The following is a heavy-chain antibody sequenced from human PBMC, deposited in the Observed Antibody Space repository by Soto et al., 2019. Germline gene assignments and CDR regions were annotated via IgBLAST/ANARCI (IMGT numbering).Heavy chain of an antibody. D-gene: IGHD5-18*01. CDR3: ATESGSTYGYFDH. CDR2: IYYSGST. V-gene: IGHV4-39*06. J-gene: IGHJ4*02. CDR1: GGSISSSSYY. Sequence: SDTLSLTCTVSGGSISSSSYYWGWIRQPPGKGLEWIGSIYYSGSTGYNPSLKTRLSMSVDRSKNQFTLRLTSVTAADTAVYFCATESGSTYGYFDHWGQGTQVTVSS.